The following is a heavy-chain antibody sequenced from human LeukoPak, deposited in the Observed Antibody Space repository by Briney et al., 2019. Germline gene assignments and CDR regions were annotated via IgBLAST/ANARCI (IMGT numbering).Heavy chain of an antibody. CDR2: IHYTGST. D-gene: IGHD1-7*01. J-gene: IGHJ5*02. CDR1: GGSISGYY. Sequence: SETLSLTCTVSGGSISGYYWSWIRQPPGKGLEWIGYIHYTGSTNYNPSLKSRVTISVDTSKNHFSLKLNSVTAADTAMYYCARRANNWNSVEFDPWGQGTLVTVSS. CDR3: ARRANNWNSVEFDP. V-gene: IGHV4-59*08.